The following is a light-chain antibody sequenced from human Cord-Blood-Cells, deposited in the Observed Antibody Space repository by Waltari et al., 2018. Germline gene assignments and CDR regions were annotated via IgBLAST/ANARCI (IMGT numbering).Light chain of an antibody. Sequence: IRMTQSPSSLSASPGDRVTITCRGSQGIISYLAWYQQKPGKAPKLLIYAASTLQSGVPSWCSGSGSGTDVTLTISGLQSEDFATYYCQQYYSYARTFGQGTKVEIK. CDR3: QQYYSYART. V-gene: IGKV1-8*01. J-gene: IGKJ1*01. CDR1: QGIISY. CDR2: AAS.